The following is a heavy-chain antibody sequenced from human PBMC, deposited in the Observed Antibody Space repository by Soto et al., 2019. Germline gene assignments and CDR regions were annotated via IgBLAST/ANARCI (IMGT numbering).Heavy chain of an antibody. D-gene: IGHD6-13*01. J-gene: IGHJ4*02. CDR3: VRHYSSAWYKVDY. Sequence: SETLSLTCTVSGDSMSSYYWSWIRQPPGKGLEWIGYIYYSGSTNYNPSLKSRVTISVDTSENQFSLKLSSVTAADAAVYYCVRHYSSAWYKVDYWGQGTLVTVSS. CDR1: GDSMSSYY. CDR2: IYYSGST. V-gene: IGHV4-59*01.